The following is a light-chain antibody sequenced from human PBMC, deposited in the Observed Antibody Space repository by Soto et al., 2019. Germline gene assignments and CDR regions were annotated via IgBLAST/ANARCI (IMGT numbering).Light chain of an antibody. V-gene: IGKV3-20*01. CDR3: QQYGSSPVT. CDR2: GAS. CDR1: QSVSSSY. J-gene: IGKJ1*01. Sequence: EIVLTQSPGTLSLSPGERATLSCRASQSVSSSYLAWYQQKPGQAPRLLIYGASSRATGIPDRFSGSGSGTDLTLTISRLEPEDFAVYYCQQYGSSPVTFGQGTKV.